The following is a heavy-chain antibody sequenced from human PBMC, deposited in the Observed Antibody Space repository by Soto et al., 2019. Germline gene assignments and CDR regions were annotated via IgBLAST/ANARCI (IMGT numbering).Heavy chain of an antibody. Sequence: ASVKVSCKASGYTFTSSAMHWLRQAPGQRLEWMGWINTGNGDTEYSAKFQGRVTFTRDTSANITHMELSSLTSHDTAVFYCAKDREQGGFDPWGQGTLVTVSS. CDR1: GYTFTSSA. J-gene: IGHJ5*02. D-gene: IGHD1-26*01. CDR3: AKDREQGGFDP. V-gene: IGHV1-3*04. CDR2: INTGNGDT.